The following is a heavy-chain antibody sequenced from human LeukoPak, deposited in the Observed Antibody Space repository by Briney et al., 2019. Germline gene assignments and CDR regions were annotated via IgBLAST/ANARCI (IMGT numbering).Heavy chain of an antibody. V-gene: IGHV3-7*01. Sequence: GGSLRLSCVASGLTFSSRDWMTWVRQAPGKGLEWVANIKQDGSEKYYVDSVKGRFTISRDNAKNSVDLQMNSLRVQDTAVYYCAELGITMIGGVWGKGTTVTISS. J-gene: IGHJ6*04. CDR1: GLTFSSRDW. CDR3: AELGITMIGGV. D-gene: IGHD3-10*02. CDR2: IKQDGSEK.